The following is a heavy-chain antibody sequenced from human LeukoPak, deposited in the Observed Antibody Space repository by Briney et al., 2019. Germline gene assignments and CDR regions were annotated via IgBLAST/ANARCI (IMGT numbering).Heavy chain of an antibody. CDR2: INQDGRQI. Sequence: AGGSLRLSCAASGFTFSSYWMSWVRQAPGKGLESVANINQDGRQIYYVDSVKGRFTISRDNAKNSLYLQMNSLRAEDTAVYYCARSLWPEDYWGQGTLVTVSS. CDR3: ARSLWPEDY. CDR1: GFTFSSYW. D-gene: IGHD3-16*01. V-gene: IGHV3-7*01. J-gene: IGHJ4*02.